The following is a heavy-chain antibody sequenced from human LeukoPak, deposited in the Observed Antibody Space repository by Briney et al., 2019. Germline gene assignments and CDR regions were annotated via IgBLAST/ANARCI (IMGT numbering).Heavy chain of an antibody. D-gene: IGHD2-21*02. CDR2: ICSGGST. V-gene: IGHV3-66*01. Sequence: GGSLRLSCAASGFTVSSNYMSWVRQAPGKGLEWVSVICSGGSTYYADSVKGRFTISRDNSKNTLYLQMNSLRAEDTAVYYCATGYCGGDCSYYFDYWGQGTLVTVSS. CDR1: GFTVSSNY. CDR3: ATGYCGGDCSYYFDY. J-gene: IGHJ4*02.